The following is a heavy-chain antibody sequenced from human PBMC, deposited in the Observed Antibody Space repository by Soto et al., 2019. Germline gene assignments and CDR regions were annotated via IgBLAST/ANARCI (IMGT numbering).Heavy chain of an antibody. D-gene: IGHD2-15*01. Sequence: KESGPTLVKPTQTLTLTCTFSGFSLTTTGVGVGWIRQPPGKALEWLAVVYWDYDQRYNPSLKNRLTITKETSKNQVVLTMANVDPGDTATYYCVRRPLCYGGSCWFDPWGQGTRVTVSS. CDR1: GFSLTTTGVG. V-gene: IGHV2-5*02. CDR3: VRRPLCYGGSCWFDP. CDR2: VYWDYDQ. J-gene: IGHJ5*02.